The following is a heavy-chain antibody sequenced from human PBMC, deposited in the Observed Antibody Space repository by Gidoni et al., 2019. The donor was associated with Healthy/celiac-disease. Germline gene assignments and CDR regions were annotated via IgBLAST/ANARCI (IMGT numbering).Heavy chain of an antibody. Sequence: QVQLQESGPGLVKPSQTLSLTCTVSGGSISSGSYYWSWIRQPAGKGLEWIGRIYTSGSTNYNPSLKSRVTISVDTSKNQFSLKLSSVTAADTAVYYCAGVWGLEYYFDYWGQGTLVTVSS. V-gene: IGHV4-61*02. CDR3: AGVWGLEYYFDY. CDR2: IYTSGST. D-gene: IGHD3-16*01. J-gene: IGHJ4*02. CDR1: GGSISSGSYY.